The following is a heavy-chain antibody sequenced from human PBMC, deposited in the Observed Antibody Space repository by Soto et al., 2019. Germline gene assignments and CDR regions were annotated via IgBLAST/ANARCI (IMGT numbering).Heavy chain of an antibody. D-gene: IGHD5-12*01. CDR3: ATDLSGLSGYEGAFDI. J-gene: IGHJ3*02. CDR1: GYTLTELS. V-gene: IGHV1-24*01. Sequence: ASVKVSCKVSGYTLTELSMHWVRQAPGKGLEWMGGFDPEDGETIYAQKFQGRVTMTEDTSTDTAYMELSSLRSEDTAVYYCATDLSGLSGYEGAFDIWGQGTMVTVSS. CDR2: FDPEDGET.